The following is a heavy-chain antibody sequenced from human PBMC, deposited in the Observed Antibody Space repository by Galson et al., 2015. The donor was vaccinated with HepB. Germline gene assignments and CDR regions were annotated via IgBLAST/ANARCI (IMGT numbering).Heavy chain of an antibody. J-gene: IGHJ4*02. CDR2: ISGSGDDT. Sequence: SLRLSCAASGLIFSSYAMSWVRQAPGKGLEWVSGISGSGDDTYYADSVKGRFTISRDNSKNTVYLQMNSPRAEDTAVYYCAKDRTPMGAHYFDYWGQGTLVTVSS. V-gene: IGHV3-23*01. CDR1: GLIFSSYA. CDR3: AKDRTPMGAHYFDY. D-gene: IGHD5-18*01.